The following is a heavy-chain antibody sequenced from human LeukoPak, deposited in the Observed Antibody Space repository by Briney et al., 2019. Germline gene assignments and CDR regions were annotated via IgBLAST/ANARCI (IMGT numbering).Heavy chain of an antibody. J-gene: IGHJ4*02. D-gene: IGHD3-22*01. CDR2: ISYDGSKK. CDR1: GFTFNNYA. V-gene: IGHV3-30*01. Sequence: GGSLRLSCAASGFTFNNYAMHWVRQAPGKGLEWVAVISYDGSKKYYADSVKGRFTISRDNSTNTLFLQMDSLRTEDTAVYYCSRARITKQVVVNRIDYWGQGTLVTVSS. CDR3: SRARITKQVVVNRIDY.